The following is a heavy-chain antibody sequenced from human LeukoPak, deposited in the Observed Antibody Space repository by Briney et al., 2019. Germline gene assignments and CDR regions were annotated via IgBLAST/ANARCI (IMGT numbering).Heavy chain of an antibody. CDR1: GGSISIYY. Sequence: SETLSLTCTVSGGSISIYYWSWIRQPPGKGLEWIGYIYYSGSTNYNPSLKSRVTISVDTSKNQFSLKLSSVTAADTAVYYCARESWEVKAFFHWGQGTLVTVSS. D-gene: IGHD1-26*01. CDR2: IYYSGST. V-gene: IGHV4-59*01. CDR3: ARESWEVKAFFH. J-gene: IGHJ4*02.